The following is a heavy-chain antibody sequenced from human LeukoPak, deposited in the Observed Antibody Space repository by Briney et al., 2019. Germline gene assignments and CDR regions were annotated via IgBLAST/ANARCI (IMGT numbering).Heavy chain of an antibody. V-gene: IGHV1-18*01. Sequence: GASVTVSCTASGYTVTIYGISWVRQAPGQGLEWMGWISAYNGNTNYAQKLQGRVTMTTDTSTSTAYMELRSLRSDDTAVYYCARDYCSSTSCKPYYYYGMDVWGQGTTVTVSS. J-gene: IGHJ6*02. CDR1: GYTVTIYG. CDR3: ARDYCSSTSCKPYYYYGMDV. D-gene: IGHD2-2*01. CDR2: ISAYNGNT.